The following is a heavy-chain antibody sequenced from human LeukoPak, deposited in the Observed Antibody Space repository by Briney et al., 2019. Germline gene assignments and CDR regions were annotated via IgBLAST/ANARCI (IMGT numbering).Heavy chain of an antibody. CDR3: ARSGRGTYYYFDY. Sequence: ASVKVSCTASGYTFTRYGMSWVRQAPGQGLEWMGCISGSNGNTNYAQKLQGRVTMTTDTSTGTAYMELRSLRSDDTAVYYCARSGRGTYYYFDYWGQGTLVTVSS. D-gene: IGHD1-26*01. CDR1: GYTFTRYG. V-gene: IGHV1-18*01. CDR2: ISGSNGNT. J-gene: IGHJ4*02.